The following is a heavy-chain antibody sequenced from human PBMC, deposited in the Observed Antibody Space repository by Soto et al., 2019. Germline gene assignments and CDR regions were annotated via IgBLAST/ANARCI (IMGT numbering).Heavy chain of an antibody. CDR3: ARRGLDYYYGMDV. V-gene: IGHV4-30-4*01. J-gene: IGHJ6*02. Sequence: SETLSLTCTVSGGSISSGDYYWSWIRQPPGKGLEWIGYIYYSGSTYHNPSLKSRVTISVDTSKNQFSLKLSSVTAADTAVYYCARRGLDYYYGMDVWGQGTTVTVSS. CDR1: GGSISSGDYY. D-gene: IGHD3-16*01. CDR2: IYYSGST.